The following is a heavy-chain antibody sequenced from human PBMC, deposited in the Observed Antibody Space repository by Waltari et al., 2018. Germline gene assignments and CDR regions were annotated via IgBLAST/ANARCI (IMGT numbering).Heavy chain of an antibody. D-gene: IGHD2-15*01. J-gene: IGHJ4*02. CDR3: ARVEEVAVTYY. V-gene: IGHV3-21*01. Sequence: EVQLVESGGGLVKPGGSRRLACSAYGFTFSRTRMNGARQAPGKGLEWVSSISSSSSYIYYADSVKGRFTISRDNAKNSLYLQMNSLRAEDTAVYYCARVEEVAVTYYWGQGTLVTVSS. CDR1: GFTFSRTR. CDR2: ISSSSSYI.